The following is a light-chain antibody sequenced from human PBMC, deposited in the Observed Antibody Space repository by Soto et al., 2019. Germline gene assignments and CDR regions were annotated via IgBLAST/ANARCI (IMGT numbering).Light chain of an antibody. CDR3: QQYGSSGT. Sequence: EIVLTQSPGTLSLSQGERATLSCRASQSVSNNYLAWYQQKPGQAPRLLIYGASNRATGIPDRFSGSGSGTDFTLTISRLEPEDFAVYYCQQYGSSGTFGQGTKVYIK. J-gene: IGKJ1*01. CDR1: QSVSNNY. V-gene: IGKV3-20*01. CDR2: GAS.